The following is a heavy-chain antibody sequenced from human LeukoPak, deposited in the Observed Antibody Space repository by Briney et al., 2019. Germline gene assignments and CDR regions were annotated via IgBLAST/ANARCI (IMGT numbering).Heavy chain of an antibody. CDR3: ARDRGRAPFDP. CDR2: ISAYNGNT. D-gene: IGHD3-10*01. V-gene: IGHV1-18*01. J-gene: IGHJ5*02. CDR1: GYSFSTNG. Sequence: ASVKVSCKACGYSFSTNGITWVRQAPGQGLEWMGWISAYNGNTNYAQKLQGRVTMTTDTSTSTAYMELRSLRSDDTAVYYCARDRGRAPFDPWGQGTLVIVSS.